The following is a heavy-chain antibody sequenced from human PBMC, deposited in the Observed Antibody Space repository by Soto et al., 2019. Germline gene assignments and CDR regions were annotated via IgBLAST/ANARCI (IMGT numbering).Heavy chain of an antibody. CDR3: VIEELTGDVFAGAFDI. D-gene: IGHD7-27*01. CDR2: IYSGGST. Sequence: GGSLRLSCAASGFTVSSNYMSWVRQAQGKGLEWVSVIYSGGSTYYPDSVKGRFTISCDKSKSTLYLQMNSLRGEDTAVYDCVIEELTGDVFAGAFDIWRQGTMVTVS. CDR1: GFTVSSNY. J-gene: IGHJ3*02. V-gene: IGHV3-66*02.